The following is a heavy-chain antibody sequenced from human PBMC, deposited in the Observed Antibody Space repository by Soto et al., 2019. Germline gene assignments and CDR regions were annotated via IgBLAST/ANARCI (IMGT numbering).Heavy chain of an antibody. D-gene: IGHD5-18*01. Sequence: EVQLVESGGGLVQPGGSLRLSCAASGFTFSSYWMHWVRQAPGKGLVWISRIKADGSSYYADSVRGRFTISRDNAKNTLYLQINSLRDEDTAVYYCARGIRNYYGTDVWGQGTTVSVSS. CDR3: ARGIRNYYGTDV. CDR1: GFTFSSYW. J-gene: IGHJ6*02. V-gene: IGHV3-74*01. CDR2: IKADGSS.